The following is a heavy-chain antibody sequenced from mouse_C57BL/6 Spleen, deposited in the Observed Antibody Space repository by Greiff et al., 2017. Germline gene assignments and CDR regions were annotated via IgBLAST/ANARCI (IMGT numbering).Heavy chain of an antibody. Sequence: QVQLQQSGAELVRPGASVTLSCKASGYTFTDYEMNWVKQTPVHGLEWIGAIDTETGGSAYNQKFKGKAILTASKSSSTAYMDLRNLTSADSAVDYWTIGDSMDYWGQGTSVTVSS. J-gene: IGHJ4*01. CDR1: GYTFTDYE. D-gene: IGHD3-1*01. CDR3: TIGDSMDY. V-gene: IGHV1-15*01. CDR2: IDTETGGS.